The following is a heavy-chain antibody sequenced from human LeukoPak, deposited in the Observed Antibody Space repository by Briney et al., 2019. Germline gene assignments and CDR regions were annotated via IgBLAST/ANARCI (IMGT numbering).Heavy chain of an antibody. CDR2: ISYDGNKK. Sequence: GGSLRLSCAASGFPFSSYTFHWVRQAPGKGLEWVALISYDGNKKYFADSVKGRFTISRDNSKNTLYLQMNSLRAEDTAVHYCARVLTGDQFGAFDIWGQGTMVTVSS. J-gene: IGHJ3*02. CDR3: ARVLTGDQFGAFDI. D-gene: IGHD1-20*01. CDR1: GFPFSSYT. V-gene: IGHV3-30*14.